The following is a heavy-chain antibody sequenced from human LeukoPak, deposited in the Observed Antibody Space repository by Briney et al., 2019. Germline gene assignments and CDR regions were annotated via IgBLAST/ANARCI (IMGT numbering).Heavy chain of an antibody. CDR2: LSTSSGPI. Sequence: AGSLRIPCRDCGFYFSSYCLIGLGLAPGAGQQYISYLSTSSGPIYYADSVEGRLPISRDNAKNSLYLQMNSLRAEDTAVYYWARRRYMDVWGKGTTVTVSS. J-gene: IGHJ6*03. V-gene: IGHV3-48*01. CDR1: GFYFSSYC. CDR3: ARRRYMDV.